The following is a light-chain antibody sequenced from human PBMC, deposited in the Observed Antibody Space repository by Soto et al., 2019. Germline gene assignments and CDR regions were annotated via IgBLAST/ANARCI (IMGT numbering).Light chain of an antibody. J-gene: IGKJ5*01. CDR1: QGISRW. CDR2: CAS. Sequence: DIQMTQSPSFVSASVGDRVTITCRASQGISRWLAWYQQRPGKAPVLPIYCASSLQSGDTSRFCGIASGTNFTLTMSSLQLENFATYDFQQANCYPLTFGQGTRLEIK. CDR3: QQANCYPLT. V-gene: IGKV1-12*01.